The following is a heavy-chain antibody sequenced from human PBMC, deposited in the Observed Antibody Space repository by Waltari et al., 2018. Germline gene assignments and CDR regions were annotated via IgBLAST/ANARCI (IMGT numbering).Heavy chain of an antibody. CDR3: AKDQYTSSRRGFDS. J-gene: IGHJ4*02. D-gene: IGHD3-10*01. CDR2: SSGSAGST. Sequence: EVQLSESGGGLVQPGGSLRLSCAASGFNLSSYAMSWVHQAPGKVLEWVSTSSGSAGSTYYADSVKGRFTISRDISKNTLFLQMNSLRAEDTALYSCAKDQYTSSRRGFDSWGQGTLVTVSS. V-gene: IGHV3-23*01. CDR1: GFNLSSYA.